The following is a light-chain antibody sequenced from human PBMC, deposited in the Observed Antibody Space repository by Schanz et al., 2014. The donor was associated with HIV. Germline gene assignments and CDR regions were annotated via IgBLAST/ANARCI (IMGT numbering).Light chain of an antibody. Sequence: EIVVTQSPGTLSLSPGERATLSCRASQSVWESQLAWYQQKPGQAPRLLVYGASTRATGIPARFSGSGSGTEFTLTISSLQSEDFAVYYCQHYGSSFGPGTKVDIK. CDR1: QSVWESQ. CDR2: GAS. CDR3: QHYGSS. J-gene: IGKJ3*01. V-gene: IGKV3-20*01.